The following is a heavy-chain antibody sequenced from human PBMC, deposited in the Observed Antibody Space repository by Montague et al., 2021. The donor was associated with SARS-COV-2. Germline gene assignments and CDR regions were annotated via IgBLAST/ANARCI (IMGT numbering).Heavy chain of an antibody. J-gene: IGHJ3*02. CDR3: ARRGRKLLPVATTFGGFDI. CDR1: GGSISSSNYY. Sequence: SETLSLTCTVSGGSISSSNYYWDWNRQPPGQGLEWNGSIYDSGXTXHXXXXKXRVTISGDTSKNHLSLNLSSVTAADMAVYYCARRGRKLLPVATTFGGFDIWGQGTMVTVSS. D-gene: IGHD3-10*02. V-gene: IGHV4-39*02. CDR2: IYDSGXT.